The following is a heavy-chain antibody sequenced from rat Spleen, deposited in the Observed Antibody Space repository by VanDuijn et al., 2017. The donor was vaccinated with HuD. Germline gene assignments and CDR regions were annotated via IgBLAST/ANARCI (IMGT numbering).Heavy chain of an antibody. D-gene: IGHD4-5*01. J-gene: IGHJ4*01. CDR1: GFSLSSYG. Sequence: QVQLKESGPGLVQPSQTLSLTCTVSGFSLSSYGVMWVRQPPGKGLEWVGVMWRNGNTNYNSVLKSRLSISRDTSKRQVFLKMRSLQTEDTAMYFCARRIIRGKGGYYVMDAWGQGASVTVSA. CDR2: MWRNGNT. CDR3: ARRIIRGKGGYYVMDA. V-gene: IGHV2-13*01.